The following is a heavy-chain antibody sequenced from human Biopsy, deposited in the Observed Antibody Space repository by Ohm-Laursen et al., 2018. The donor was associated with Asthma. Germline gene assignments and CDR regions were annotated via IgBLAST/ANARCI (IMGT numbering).Heavy chain of an antibody. D-gene: IGHD5-24*01. CDR3: ARDMNRDGWYLDY. V-gene: IGHV3-30*03. J-gene: IGHJ4*02. CDR1: GFTFSSYG. Sequence: SLRLSCAASGFTFSSYGMYWVRQAPGKGLEWVAVISYDGSNKYYADSVKGRFTISRDNSKNTLYLQMDSLRGDDTAVYYCARDMNRDGWYLDYWGQGTLVTVSS. CDR2: ISYDGSNK.